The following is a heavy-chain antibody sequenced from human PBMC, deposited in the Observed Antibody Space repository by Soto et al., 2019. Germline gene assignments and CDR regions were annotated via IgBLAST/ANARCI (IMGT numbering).Heavy chain of an antibody. Sequence: EVQLVESGGGLVQPGGSLRLSCAASGFTFSEHYMDWVRQAPGKGLEWVGRTRDKTDSYSTEYAASVKGRFTISRDDYKNSLYLQMNSLRTEDTAVYFCARGPPRGPCRGVACSGDFFYHYMDVWGKGTTVTVSS. V-gene: IGHV3-72*01. CDR3: ARGPPRGPCRGVACSGDFFYHYMDV. CDR1: GFTFSEHY. J-gene: IGHJ6*03. D-gene: IGHD2-15*01. CDR2: TRDKTDSYST.